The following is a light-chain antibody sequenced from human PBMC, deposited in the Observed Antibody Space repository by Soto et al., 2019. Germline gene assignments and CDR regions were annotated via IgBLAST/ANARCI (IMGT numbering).Light chain of an antibody. Sequence: DIQRTQSPSSLSASVGDRVTIICQASHDINNYLNWYQQKPGKAPKLLIYDSSNLEIGVPSRFSGSGYGTRFSFTFSSLQPEDIATYYCQQFDNLPFTFGQGTRLEIK. CDR1: HDINNY. J-gene: IGKJ5*01. V-gene: IGKV1-33*01. CDR2: DSS. CDR3: QQFDNLPFT.